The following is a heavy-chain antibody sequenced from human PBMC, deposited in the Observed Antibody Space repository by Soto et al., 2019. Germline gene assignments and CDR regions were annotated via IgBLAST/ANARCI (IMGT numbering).Heavy chain of an antibody. CDR1: GGSISSDNW. Sequence: QVQLQESGPGLVKPSGTLSLTCAVSGGSISSDNWWNWVRQPPGQGLEWIGEVYRSGSTNYDPSLKSRVTISIDISKNQCSLTLTSVTAADTAMYYCARNGVYSLGSWGQGTLVTVSS. D-gene: IGHD4-17*01. CDR3: ARNGVYSLGS. CDR2: VYRSGST. V-gene: IGHV4-4*02. J-gene: IGHJ5*02.